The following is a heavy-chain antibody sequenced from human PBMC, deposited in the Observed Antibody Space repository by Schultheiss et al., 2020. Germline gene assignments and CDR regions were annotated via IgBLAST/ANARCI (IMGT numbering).Heavy chain of an antibody. V-gene: IGHV3-33*08. CDR2: IWYDGDNK. D-gene: IGHD2/OR15-2a*01. CDR1: GFTFSSYA. J-gene: IGHJ6*03. Sequence: GGSLRLSCAASGFTFSSYAMSWVRQAPGKGLEWVAVIWYDGDNKYYGDSVKGRFSISRDNSKNTIYLQMNGLRAEDTAVYYCARDQSNTHYYMDVWGKGTTVTVSS. CDR3: ARDQSNTHYYMDV.